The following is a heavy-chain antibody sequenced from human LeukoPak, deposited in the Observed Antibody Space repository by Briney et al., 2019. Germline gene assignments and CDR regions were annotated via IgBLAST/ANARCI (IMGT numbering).Heavy chain of an antibody. CDR1: GFTFSSYW. CDR3: ARGWWGIDY. J-gene: IGHJ4*02. D-gene: IGHD2-8*02. V-gene: IGHV3-74*01. CDR2: IDTDGSDT. Sequence: GGSLRLSCAASGFTFSSYWMHWVRRAPGKGLVWVSHIDTDGSDTTYADSVKGRFTISRDNAKNTLYLQMNSLRPDDTAVYYCARGWWGIDYWGQGTLVTVSS.